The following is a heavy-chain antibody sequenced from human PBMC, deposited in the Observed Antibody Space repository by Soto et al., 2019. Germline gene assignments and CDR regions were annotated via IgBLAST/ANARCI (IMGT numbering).Heavy chain of an antibody. Sequence: QVQLVQSGGEVKRPGDSVKVSCKTSGYTFSNYGITWVRQAPGQPLEWLGWISLYSDGANYAQKFQGRVSMTTDTYTTTAYMELRSLRADDTAVYYCARVVPGAEAWFGPWGQRTLVTVSS. V-gene: IGHV1-18*01. CDR1: GYTFSNYG. CDR3: ARVVPGAEAWFGP. J-gene: IGHJ5*02. D-gene: IGHD2-2*01. CDR2: ISLYSDGA.